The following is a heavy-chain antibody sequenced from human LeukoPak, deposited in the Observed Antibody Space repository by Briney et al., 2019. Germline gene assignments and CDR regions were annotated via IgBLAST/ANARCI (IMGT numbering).Heavy chain of an antibody. D-gene: IGHD3-10*02. V-gene: IGHV3-30*02. J-gene: IGHJ6*03. CDR2: IRYDGSNK. Sequence: GGSLRLSCAASGFTFSSYGMHWVRQAPGKGLEWVAFIRYDGSNKYYADSVKGRLTISRDNSKNTLYLLMNSLRAEDTAVYYCAKDSVRGLYYYYSYYMDVWSKATTVTISS. CDR3: AKDSVRGLYYYYSYYMDV. CDR1: GFTFSSYG.